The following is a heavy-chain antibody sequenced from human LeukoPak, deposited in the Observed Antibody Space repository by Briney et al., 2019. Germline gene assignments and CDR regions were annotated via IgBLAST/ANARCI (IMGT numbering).Heavy chain of an antibody. CDR2: IWYDGSNK. J-gene: IGHJ4*02. CDR1: GFTFSSYG. D-gene: IGHD1-26*01. Sequence: PGSSLRLSCAASGFTFSSYGMHWVRQAPGKGLEWVAVIWYDGSNKYYADSVKGRFTISRDNSKNTLYLQMNSLRAEDMAVYYCAKLSAVGATTDYWGQGTLVTVSS. CDR3: AKLSAVGATTDY. V-gene: IGHV3-33*06.